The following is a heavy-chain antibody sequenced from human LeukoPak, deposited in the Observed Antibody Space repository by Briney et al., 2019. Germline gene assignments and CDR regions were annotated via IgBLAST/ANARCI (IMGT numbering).Heavy chain of an antibody. CDR1: GFTFSSYS. CDR3: ARDSKGYSYGYGGDY. V-gene: IGHV3-21*01. CDR2: ISSSSSYI. J-gene: IGHJ4*02. D-gene: IGHD5-18*01. Sequence: GRSLRLSCAASGFTFSSYSMNWVRQAPGKGLEWVSSISSSSSYIYYADSVKGRFTISRDNAKNSLYLQMNSLRAEDTAVYYCARDSKGYSYGYGGDYWGQGTLVTVSS.